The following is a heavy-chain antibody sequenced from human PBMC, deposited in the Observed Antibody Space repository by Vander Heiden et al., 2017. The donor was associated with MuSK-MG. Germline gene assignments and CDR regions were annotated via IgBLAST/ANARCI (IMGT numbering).Heavy chain of an antibody. J-gene: IGHJ6*03. CDR2: IYTSGST. D-gene: IGHD3-22*01. CDR3: AREELEYYDSSGYFRDYYMDV. CDR1: GGSISSGSYY. Sequence: QVQLQESGPGLVKPSQTLSLPCTASGGSISSGSYYWSWIRQPAGKGLEWIGRIYTSGSTNYNPSLKSRVTMSVDTSKNQFSLKLSSVTAADTAVYYCAREELEYYDSSGYFRDYYMDVWGKGTTVTVSS. V-gene: IGHV4-61*02.